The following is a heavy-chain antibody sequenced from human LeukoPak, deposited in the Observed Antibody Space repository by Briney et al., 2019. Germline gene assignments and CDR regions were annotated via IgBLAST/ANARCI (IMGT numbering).Heavy chain of an antibody. J-gene: IGHJ4*02. CDR2: ISAYNGNT. D-gene: IGHD3-3*01. CDR1: GYTFTSYG. V-gene: IGHV1-18*01. Sequence: GASVKVSCKASGYTFTSYGISWVRQAPGQGLEWMGWISAYNGNTNYAQKLQGRVTMTTDTSTSTAYMELRSLRSDDTAVYYCARSPWRNWSGYYPHPFDYWGQGTLVTVSS. CDR3: ARSPWRNWSGYYPHPFDY.